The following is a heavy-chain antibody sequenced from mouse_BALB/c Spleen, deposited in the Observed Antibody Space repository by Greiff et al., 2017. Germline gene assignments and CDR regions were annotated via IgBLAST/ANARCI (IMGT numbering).Heavy chain of an antibody. CDR1: GYSFTSYW. V-gene: IGHV1-5*01. D-gene: IGHD2-4*01. CDR3: TTTMIYYYAMDY. CDR2: IYPGNSDT. J-gene: IGHJ4*01. Sequence: VQLQQSGTVLARPGASVKMSCKASGYSFTSYWMHWVKQRPGQGLEWIGAIYPGNSDTSYNQKFKGKAKLTAVTSASTAYMELSSLTNEDSAVYYCTTTMIYYYAMDYWGQGTSVTVSS.